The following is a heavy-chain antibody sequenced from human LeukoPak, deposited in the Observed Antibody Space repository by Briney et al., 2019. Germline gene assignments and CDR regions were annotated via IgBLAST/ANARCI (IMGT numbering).Heavy chain of an antibody. J-gene: IGHJ5*02. CDR3: ARDIAVVPAATPALGSDP. CDR2: FDPEDGET. CDR1: GCTLTELS. D-gene: IGHD2-2*01. V-gene: IGHV1-24*01. Sequence: ASVKVSCKVSGCTLTELSMHWVRQAPGKGLEWMGGFDPEDGETIYAQKFQGRVTMTRDTSTSTVYMELSSLRSEDTAVYYCARDIAVVPAATPALGSDPWGQGTLVTVSS.